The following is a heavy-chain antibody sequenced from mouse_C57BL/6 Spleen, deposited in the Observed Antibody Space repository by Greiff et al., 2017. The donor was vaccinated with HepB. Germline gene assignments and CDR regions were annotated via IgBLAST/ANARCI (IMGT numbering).Heavy chain of an antibody. CDR1: GFTFSSYA. Sequence: EVKLMESGGGLVKPGGSLKLSCAASGFTFSSYAMSWVRQTPEKRLEWVATISDGGSYTYYPDNVKGRFTISRDNAKNNLYLQMSHLKSEDTAMYYCARARHWAGFDYWGQGTTLTVSS. D-gene: IGHD4-1*01. CDR2: ISDGGSYT. V-gene: IGHV5-4*03. CDR3: ARARHWAGFDY. J-gene: IGHJ2*01.